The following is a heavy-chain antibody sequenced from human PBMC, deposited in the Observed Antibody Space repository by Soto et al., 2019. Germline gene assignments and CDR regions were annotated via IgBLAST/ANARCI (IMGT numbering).Heavy chain of an antibody. CDR2: IIPIFGTA. CDR3: ARDSSGDGYNLAPYEY. J-gene: IGHJ4*02. Sequence: SVKVSCKASGGTFSSYAISWVRQAPGQGLEWMGGIIPIFGTANCAQKFQGRVTITADESTSTAYMELSSLRSEDTAVYYCARDSSGDGYNLAPYEYWGQGALVTVS. D-gene: IGHD5-12*01. V-gene: IGHV1-69*13. CDR1: GGTFSSYA.